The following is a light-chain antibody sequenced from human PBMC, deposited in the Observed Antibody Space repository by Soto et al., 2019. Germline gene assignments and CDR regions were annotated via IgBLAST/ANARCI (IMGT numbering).Light chain of an antibody. V-gene: IGLV1-40*01. Sequence: QSVLTQPPSVSGAPGQRVTISCTGRSSNIGAGYDVHWYQQLPGTAPKLLIYGNNNRPSGVPDRFSGSKSGTSASLAITGLQAEDEAHYYCQSYDSSLSAPYVFGTGTKVPS. J-gene: IGLJ1*01. CDR2: GNN. CDR3: QSYDSSLSAPYV. CDR1: SSNIGAGYD.